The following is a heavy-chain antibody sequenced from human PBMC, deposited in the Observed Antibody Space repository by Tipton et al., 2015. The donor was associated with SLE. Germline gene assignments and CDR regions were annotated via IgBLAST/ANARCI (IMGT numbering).Heavy chain of an antibody. CDR1: GDSVSSNSAA. CDR2: TYYRSKWYN. CDR3: ARTATQLGRVGYFDY. V-gene: IGHV6-1*01. D-gene: IGHD1-1*01. Sequence: GLVKPSQTLSLTCAISGDSVSSNSAAWNWIRQSPSRGLEWLGRTYYRSKWYNDYAVSVKSRITINPDTSKNQFSLQLNSVTPEDTAVYYCARTATQLGRVGYFDYWGQGILVTVSA. J-gene: IGHJ4*02.